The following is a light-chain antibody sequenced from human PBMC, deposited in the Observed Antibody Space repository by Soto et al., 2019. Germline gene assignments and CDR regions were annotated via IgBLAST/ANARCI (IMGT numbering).Light chain of an antibody. CDR2: GAS. CDR1: QSLGGN. Sequence: EIVMTQSPATLAVSPVDTATLSCRASQSLGGNLAWYQQKPGQAPRLLIYGASTRATGSPDRFSASGSGTEFTLTISSLQSEDFAVYYCQQYNNWPLITFGQGTRLEIK. J-gene: IGKJ5*01. V-gene: IGKV3-15*01. CDR3: QQYNNWPLIT.